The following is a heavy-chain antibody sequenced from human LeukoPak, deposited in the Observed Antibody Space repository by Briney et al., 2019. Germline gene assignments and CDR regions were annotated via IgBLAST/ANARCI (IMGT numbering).Heavy chain of an antibody. D-gene: IGHD3-10*02. CDR1: GFTFSVYS. CDR2: ISSSSNHK. J-gene: IGHJ6*04. Sequence: GGSLRLSCVVSGFTFSVYSMNWVRQAPGKGLEWVSSISSSSNHKYYADSVKGRFTISRDNAKNSLYLQMNSLRAEDTAVYYCAELGITMIGGVWGKGTTVTISS. V-gene: IGHV3-21*01. CDR3: AELGITMIGGV.